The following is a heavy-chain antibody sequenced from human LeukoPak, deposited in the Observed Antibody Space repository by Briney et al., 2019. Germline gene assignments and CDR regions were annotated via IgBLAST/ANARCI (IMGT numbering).Heavy chain of an antibody. CDR1: GFTFSNYW. Sequence: PGGSLRLSCAASGFTFSNYWMNWVRQPPGKGLEWVANIKHDGSEKYYVDSVKGRFTISRDNAKNSLYLQMNSLSSDDTAVYYCARGSSNSFDYWGQGTLVTASS. CDR3: ARGSSNSFDY. V-gene: IGHV3-7*01. CDR2: IKHDGSEK. D-gene: IGHD2-2*01. J-gene: IGHJ4*02.